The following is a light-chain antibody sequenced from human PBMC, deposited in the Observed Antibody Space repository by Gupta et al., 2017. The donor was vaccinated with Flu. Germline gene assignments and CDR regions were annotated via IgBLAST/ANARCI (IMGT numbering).Light chain of an antibody. CDR1: SSNIGNNY. CDR3: GTWDNSLSAFWV. J-gene: IGLJ3*02. Sequence: SSNIGNNYVSCYQQLPGTAPKLLIYENNERPSGIPDRFSGSKSGTSATLGITGLQTGDEADYYCGTWDNSLSAFWVFGGGTKLTVL. V-gene: IGLV1-51*02. CDR2: ENN.